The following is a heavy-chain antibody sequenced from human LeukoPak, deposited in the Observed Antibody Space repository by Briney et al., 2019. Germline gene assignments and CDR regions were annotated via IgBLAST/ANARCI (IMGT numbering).Heavy chain of an antibody. CDR3: ARGRRELWLAY. J-gene: IGHJ4*02. Sequence: GGSLRLSCAASGFTFSNYAMHWVRQAPGKGLEWVAIISYDGSNKYYADSVKGRFTISRDNSKNTLYLQMNSLRAEDTAVYYCARGRRELWLAYWGQGTLVTVSS. V-gene: IGHV3-30-3*01. CDR2: ISYDGSNK. CDR1: GFTFSNYA. D-gene: IGHD5-18*01.